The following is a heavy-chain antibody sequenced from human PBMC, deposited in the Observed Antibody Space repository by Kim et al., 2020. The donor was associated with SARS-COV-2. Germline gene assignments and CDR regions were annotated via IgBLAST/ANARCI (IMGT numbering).Heavy chain of an antibody. J-gene: IGHJ6*02. CDR1: GFTVSSNY. V-gene: IGHV3-53*01. Sequence: GGSLRLSCAASGFTVSSNYMSWVRQAPGKGLEWVSVIYSGGSTYYADSVKGRFTISRDNSKNTLYLQMNSLRAEDTAVYYCARSPDYGEHYYYGMDVWGQGTTVTVSS. CDR3: ARSPDYGEHYYYGMDV. D-gene: IGHD4-17*01. CDR2: IYSGGST.